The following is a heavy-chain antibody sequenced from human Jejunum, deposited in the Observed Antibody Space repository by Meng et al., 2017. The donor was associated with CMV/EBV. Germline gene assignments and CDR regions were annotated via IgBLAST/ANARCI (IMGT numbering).Heavy chain of an antibody. Sequence: NVSGDSISGYYFNWIRQPPGKGLEWIGNIDYSGTTKYNPSLQSQVTISVDPSKSQFSLKLGSVSAADTALYYCARGWGTTSPWDYWGQGMLVTVSS. CDR1: GDSISGYY. V-gene: IGHV4-59*01. J-gene: IGHJ4*02. D-gene: IGHD3-16*01. CDR2: IDYSGTT. CDR3: ARGWGTTSPWDY.